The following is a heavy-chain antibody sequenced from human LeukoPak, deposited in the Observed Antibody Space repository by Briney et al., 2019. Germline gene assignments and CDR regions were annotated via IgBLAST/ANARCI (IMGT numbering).Heavy chain of an antibody. CDR3: AKDRAGILVAGIGY. J-gene: IGHJ4*02. D-gene: IGHD6-19*01. Sequence: GGSLRLSCAASGFTFDDYAMHWVRQAPGKGLEWVSGISWNSGSIGYADSVKGRFTIPRDNAKNSLYLQMNSLRAEDTALYYCAKDRAGILVAGIGYWGQGTLVTVSS. V-gene: IGHV3-9*01. CDR1: GFTFDDYA. CDR2: ISWNSGSI.